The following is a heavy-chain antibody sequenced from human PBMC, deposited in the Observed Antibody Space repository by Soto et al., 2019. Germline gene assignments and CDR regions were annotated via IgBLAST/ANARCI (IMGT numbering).Heavy chain of an antibody. CDR1: GFTFSSYA. V-gene: IGHV3-30-3*01. D-gene: IGHD6-13*01. J-gene: IGHJ4*02. CDR3: ARDLAAAGIDY. Sequence: GGSLRLSCAASGFTFSSYAMHWVRQAPGKGLEWVAVISYDGSNKYYADSVKGRFTISRDNSKNTLYPQMNSLRAEDTAVYYCARDLAAAGIDYWGQGTLVTVSS. CDR2: ISYDGSNK.